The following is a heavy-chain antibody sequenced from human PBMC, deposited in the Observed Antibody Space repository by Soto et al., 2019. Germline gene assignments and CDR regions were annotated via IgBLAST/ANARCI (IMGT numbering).Heavy chain of an antibody. CDR1: GGTFSSYA. J-gene: IGHJ6*02. CDR3: ARETTNDFWSGYYMYYYGMDV. CDR2: IIPIFGTA. V-gene: IGHV1-69*12. D-gene: IGHD3-3*01. Sequence: QVQLVQSGAEVKKPGSSVKVSCKASGGTFSSYAISWVRQAPGQGLEWMGGIIPIFGTANYAQKFQGRVTITADESTSTAYMELSSLRSEDTAVYYCARETTNDFWSGYYMYYYGMDVWGQGTTVTVSS.